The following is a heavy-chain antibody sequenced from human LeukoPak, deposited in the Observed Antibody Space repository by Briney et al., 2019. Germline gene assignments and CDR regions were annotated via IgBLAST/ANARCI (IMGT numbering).Heavy chain of an antibody. J-gene: IGHJ5*02. CDR3: ARFHDYRCWFDP. Sequence: ASVKVSCKASGYTFTSYGISWVRQAPGQGLEWMGWISAYNGNTNYAQKLQGRVTMTTDTSTSTAYLELRSLRSDDTAVYYCARFHDYRCWFDPWGQGTLVTVSS. CDR2: ISAYNGNT. D-gene: IGHD4-11*01. CDR1: GYTFTSYG. V-gene: IGHV1-18*01.